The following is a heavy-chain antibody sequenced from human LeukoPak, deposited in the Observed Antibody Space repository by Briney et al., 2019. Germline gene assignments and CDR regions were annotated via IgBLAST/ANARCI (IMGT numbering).Heavy chain of an antibody. D-gene: IGHD3-22*01. CDR3: ASLDYYDSSDY. CDR1: GGSISSYY. V-gene: IGHV4-59*04. J-gene: IGHJ4*02. Sequence: PSETLSLTCTVSGGSISSYYWSWIRQPPGKGLEWIGYIYYSGSTYYNPSLKSRVTISVDTSKNQFSLKLSSVTAADTAVYYCASLDYYDSSDYWGQGTLVTVSS. CDR2: IYYSGST.